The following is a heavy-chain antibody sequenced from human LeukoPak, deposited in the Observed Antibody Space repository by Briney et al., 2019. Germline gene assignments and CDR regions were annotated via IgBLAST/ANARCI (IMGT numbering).Heavy chain of an antibody. Sequence: PSVKASCKPCGNTPTGYTMHTGRQAPGQGLEWMGIINPSGGSTSYAQKFQGRVTMTRDTSTSTVYMELSSLRSEDTAVYYCAREEGLVVPAARDDYWGQGTLVTVSS. J-gene: IGHJ4*02. V-gene: IGHV1-46*01. CDR1: GNTPTGYT. D-gene: IGHD2-2*01. CDR2: INPSGGST. CDR3: AREEGLVVPAARDDY.